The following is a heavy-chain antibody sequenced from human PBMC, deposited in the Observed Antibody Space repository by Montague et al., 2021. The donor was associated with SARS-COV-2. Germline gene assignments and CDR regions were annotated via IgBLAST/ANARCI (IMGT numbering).Heavy chain of an antibody. CDR3: AGLQGDGSLYGMDV. J-gene: IGHJ6*02. Sequence: SDTLSLTCTVSGGSISSYNWSRIRQPPGKGLECIGYIYYSGNTNYNPSLKSRVTISVDAFKSQFSLKLSSVTAADTAVYYCAGLQGDGSLYGMDVWGQGTTVTVSS. CDR1: GGSISSYN. CDR2: IYYSGNT. D-gene: IGHD5-24*01. V-gene: IGHV4-59*07.